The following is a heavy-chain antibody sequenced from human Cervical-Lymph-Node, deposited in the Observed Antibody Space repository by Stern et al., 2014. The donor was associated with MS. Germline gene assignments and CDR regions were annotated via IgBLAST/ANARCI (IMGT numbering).Heavy chain of an antibody. CDR3: ARAWDHGDYGTLGY. CDR1: GFTFSNYG. J-gene: IGHJ4*02. CDR2: IWFDGSKK. Sequence: VQLVESGGGVVQPGRSQRLACAASGFTFSNYGMHWVRQAPGKGLEWVAVIWFDGSKKYYADSVKGRFTISRDNFKNTLYLQMNSLRVEDTAVYYCARAWDHGDYGTLGYWGQGTLVTVSS. V-gene: IGHV3-33*01. D-gene: IGHD4-17*01.